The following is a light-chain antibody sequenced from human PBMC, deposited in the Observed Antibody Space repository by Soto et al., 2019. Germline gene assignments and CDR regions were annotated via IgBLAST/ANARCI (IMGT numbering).Light chain of an antibody. Sequence: QSALTQPASVSGSLGQSITISCTGTTRDIAGYNYISWYQQLPGKAPKLMIYQVTIRPSGISNRFSGSKSGNTASLTVSGLLPEDEADYYCASYAGGNKVFGTGTKVTVL. CDR3: ASYAGGNKV. CDR1: TRDIAGYNY. CDR2: QVT. J-gene: IGLJ1*01. V-gene: IGLV2-14*01.